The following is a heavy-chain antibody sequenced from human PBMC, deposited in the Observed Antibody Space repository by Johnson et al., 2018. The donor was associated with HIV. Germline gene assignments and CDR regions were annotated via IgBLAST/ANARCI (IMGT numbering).Heavy chain of an antibody. CDR2: ISWDGGST. V-gene: IGHV3-43*02. J-gene: IGHJ3*02. CDR3: AKGIMITFGGVIVKPHAFDI. D-gene: IGHD3-16*02. CDR1: GFTFDDYV. Sequence: VQLVESGGGLVQPGRSLRLSCAASGFTFDDYVMHWARQAPGKGLEWVSGISWDGGSTYYADSVKGRFTIFRDNSKNSLYLQMNSLRTEDTALYYCAKGIMITFGGVIVKPHAFDIWGQGTMVTVSS.